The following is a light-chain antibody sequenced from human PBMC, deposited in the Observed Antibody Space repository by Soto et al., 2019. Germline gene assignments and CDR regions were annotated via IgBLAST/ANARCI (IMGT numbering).Light chain of an antibody. CDR1: QDISSW. CDR2: AAT. J-gene: IGKJ2*01. V-gene: IGKV1-12*01. CDR3: QYDDSAT. Sequence: DIQMTQSPSSVSASVGDRVSITCRASQDISSWVAWYQQRPGKAPKLLIYAATILQSGVPSRFSGSGSGTAFTLTISNLQPEDFASYCQQYDDSATFGQGTKVDIK.